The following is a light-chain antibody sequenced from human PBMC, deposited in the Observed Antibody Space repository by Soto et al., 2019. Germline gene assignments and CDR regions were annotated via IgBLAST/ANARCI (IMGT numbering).Light chain of an antibody. CDR2: EVS. Sequence: QSALTQPPSASGSPGQSVTISCTGTSSDVGGYKYVSWYQQHPGKAPKLLIYEVSKRPSGVPDRFSGSKSGNTASLTVSGLQAADEADYYCRSYAGSCNWVFGGGTKRTVL. V-gene: IGLV2-8*01. J-gene: IGLJ3*02. CDR3: RSYAGSCNWV. CDR1: SSDVGGYKY.